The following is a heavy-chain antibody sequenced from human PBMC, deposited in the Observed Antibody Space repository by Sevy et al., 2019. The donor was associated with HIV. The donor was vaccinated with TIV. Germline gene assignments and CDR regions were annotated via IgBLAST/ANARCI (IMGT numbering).Heavy chain of an antibody. CDR3: GRDSYGDYDYYYGMDV. D-gene: IGHD4-17*01. CDR2: IYTSGST. J-gene: IGHJ6*02. CDR1: GGSISRYY. V-gene: IGHV4-4*07. Sequence: SETLSLTCTVSGGSISRYYWSWIRQPAGKGLEWIGRIYTSGSTNYNPSLKSRVTMSVDTSKNQFSLKLSSVTAADTAEYYCGRDSYGDYDYYYGMDVWGQGTTVTVSS.